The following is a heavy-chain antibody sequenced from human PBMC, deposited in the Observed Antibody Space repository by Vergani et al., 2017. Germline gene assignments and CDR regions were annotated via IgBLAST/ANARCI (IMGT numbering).Heavy chain of an antibody. J-gene: IGHJ4*02. CDR2: IKQDGSEK. V-gene: IGHV3-7*03. Sequence: EVQLVESGGGLVQPGGSLRLSCAASGFTFSSYWMSWVRQAPGKGLEWVANIKQDGSEKYYVDSVKGRFTISRDNAKKSLYLQMNSLRAEDTAVYYWARDPDPVAATVWGDYWGQGTLVTVSS. CDR1: GFTFSSYW. D-gene: IGHD2-15*01. CDR3: ARDPDPVAATVWGDY.